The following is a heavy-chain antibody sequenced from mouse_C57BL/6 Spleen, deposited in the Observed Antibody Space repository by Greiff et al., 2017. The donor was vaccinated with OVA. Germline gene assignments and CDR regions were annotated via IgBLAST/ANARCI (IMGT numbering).Heavy chain of an antibody. D-gene: IGHD1-2*01. CDR3: ARRREGDGCDC. J-gene: IGHJ2*01. V-gene: IGHV1-55*01. CDR2: IYPGSGST. CDR1: GYTFTSYW. Sequence: QVQLQQPGAELVKPGASVKMSCKASGYTFTSYWITWVKQRPGQGLEWIGDIYPGSGSTNYNEKFKSKATLTVDTSSSTAYMQLRSLASEDSAVYWCARRREGDGCDCGGQGTTRTVSS.